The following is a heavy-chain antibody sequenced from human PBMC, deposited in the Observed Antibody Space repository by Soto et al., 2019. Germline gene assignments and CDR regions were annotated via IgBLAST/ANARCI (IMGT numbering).Heavy chain of an antibody. D-gene: IGHD6-13*01. CDR3: AHRPRGSSWYSEVWFDP. CDR2: IYWDDDK. Sequence: QITLKESGPTLVKPTQTLTLTCTFSGFSLSTSGVGVGWIRQPPGKALEWRALIYWDDDKRYSPSLKSRLTITKDTSKNQVVLTMTNMDPVDTATYYCAHRPRGSSWYSEVWFDPWGQGTLVTVSS. J-gene: IGHJ5*02. CDR1: GFSLSTSGVG. V-gene: IGHV2-5*02.